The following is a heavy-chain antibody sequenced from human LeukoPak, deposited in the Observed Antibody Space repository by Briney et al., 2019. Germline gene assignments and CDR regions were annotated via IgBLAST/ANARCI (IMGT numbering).Heavy chain of an antibody. V-gene: IGHV1-58*01. CDR3: AAAYQLLPPGNWFDP. Sequence: SVKVSCKASGFTFTSSTVQWVRQARGQRLEWIGWIVVGSGNTNYAQKFQERVTITRDMSTSTAYMELSSLRSEDTAVYYCAAAYQLLPPGNWFDPWGQGTLATVSS. J-gene: IGHJ5*02. CDR2: IVVGSGNT. CDR1: GFTFTSST. D-gene: IGHD2-2*01.